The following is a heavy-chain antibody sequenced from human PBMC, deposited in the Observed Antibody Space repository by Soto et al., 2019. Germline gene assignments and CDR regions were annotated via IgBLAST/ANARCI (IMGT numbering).Heavy chain of an antibody. D-gene: IGHD2-15*01. J-gene: IGHJ4*02. Sequence: EVQLVESGGGLVQPGGSLRLSCAASGFVFSTYSMNWVRQAPGKGLEWVSYISSSSSTIYYADSVQGRFTISRDNAKNSLYLQVNSMRDEDTAVYYCARPAGRVDYFDYWGQGTLVTVSS. CDR1: GFVFSTYS. V-gene: IGHV3-48*02. CDR2: ISSSSSTI. CDR3: ARPAGRVDYFDY.